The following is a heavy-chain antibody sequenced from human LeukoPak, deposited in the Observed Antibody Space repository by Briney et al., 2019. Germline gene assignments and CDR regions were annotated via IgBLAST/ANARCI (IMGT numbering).Heavy chain of an antibody. CDR2: ISGSSSIV. D-gene: IGHD3-16*01. J-gene: IGHJ6*02. CDR3: AKEDLFGDYGFLGMDV. V-gene: IGHV3-48*01. CDR1: GFTFSYFN. Sequence: PGGSLRLSCAASGFTFSYFNMNWVRQAPGKGLEWLSYISGSSSIVYYADSVKGRFTISRDNAKNTLYLQMNSLRAEDTAVYYCAKEDLFGDYGFLGMDVWGQGTTVIVSS.